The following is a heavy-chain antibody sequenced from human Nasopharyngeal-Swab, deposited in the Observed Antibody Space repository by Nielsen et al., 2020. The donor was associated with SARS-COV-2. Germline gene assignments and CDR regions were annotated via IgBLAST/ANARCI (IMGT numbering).Heavy chain of an antibody. V-gene: IGHV3-74*01. Sequence: GESLKISCAASGFTFSSYWMHWVRQAPGKGLVWVSRINSDGSSTSYADSVKGRFTISRDNAKNTLYLQMNSLRAEDTAVYYCARDLRDGYNLGYYYYGTDVWGQGTTVTVSS. D-gene: IGHD5-24*01. CDR1: GFTFSSYW. CDR2: INSDGSST. CDR3: ARDLRDGYNLGYYYYGTDV. J-gene: IGHJ6*02.